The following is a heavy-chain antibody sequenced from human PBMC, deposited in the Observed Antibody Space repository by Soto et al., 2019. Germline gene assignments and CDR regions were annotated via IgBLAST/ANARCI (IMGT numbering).Heavy chain of an antibody. V-gene: IGHV1-46*03. D-gene: IGHD2-2*01. CDR2: INPSGGST. CDR3: ARGVVVVPAAILICWFDP. CDR1: GYTFTSYY. Sequence: ASVKVSCKASGYTFTSYYMHWVRQAPGQGLEWMGIINPSGGSTSYAQKFQGRVTMTRDTSTSTVYMELSSLRSEDTAVYYCARGVVVVPAAILICWFDPWGQGTLVTVSS. J-gene: IGHJ5*02.